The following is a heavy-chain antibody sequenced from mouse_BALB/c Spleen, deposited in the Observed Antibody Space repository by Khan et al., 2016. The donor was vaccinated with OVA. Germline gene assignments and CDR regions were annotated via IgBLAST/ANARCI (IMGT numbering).Heavy chain of an antibody. V-gene: IGHV14-1*02. CDR1: GFNIKDSY. CDR3: PSSILVCFAY. J-gene: IGHJ2*01. D-gene: IGHD2-3*01. CDR2: IDPENGNS. Sequence: VQLQQSGTELVRPGSSVRLSCTTSGFNIKDSYIHWVKQRPDQGLEWIGWIDPENGNSIYDPNFQGKASITADTSSNTAYLQLRSLTSEDTAVYYCPSSILVCFAYWGQGTILIVSS.